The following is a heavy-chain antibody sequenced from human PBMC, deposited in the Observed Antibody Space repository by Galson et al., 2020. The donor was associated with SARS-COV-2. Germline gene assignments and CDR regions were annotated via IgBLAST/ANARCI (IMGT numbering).Heavy chain of an antibody. CDR2: ISSSGSTI. V-gene: IGHV3-48*03. J-gene: IGHJ6*04. Sequence: GGSLRLSCAASGFTFSSYEMNWVRQAPGKGLEWVSYISSSGSTIYYADSVKGRFTISRDNAKNSLYLQMNSLRAEDTAVYYCASQPSRAVAGYGMDVWGKGTTVTVSS. D-gene: IGHD6-19*01. CDR3: ASQPSRAVAGYGMDV. CDR1: GFTFSSYE.